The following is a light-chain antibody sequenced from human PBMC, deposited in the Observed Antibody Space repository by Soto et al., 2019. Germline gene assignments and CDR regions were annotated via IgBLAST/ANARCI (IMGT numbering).Light chain of an antibody. CDR3: QQLNSYPRT. CDR1: QDISDY. J-gene: IGKJ4*01. Sequence: DIQLTQSPSFLSASVGDRVTITCRASQDISDYLAWYQQRPGKAPKLLIYAASTLQSGVPSRFSGSGSGTEFPLTISSLQPEDFATYSCQQLNSYPRTFGGGTKVEIK. CDR2: AAS. V-gene: IGKV1-9*01.